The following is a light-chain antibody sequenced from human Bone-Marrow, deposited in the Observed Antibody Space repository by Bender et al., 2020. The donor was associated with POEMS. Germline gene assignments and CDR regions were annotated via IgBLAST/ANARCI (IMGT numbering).Light chain of an antibody. CDR2: SDH. Sequence: QSVLTQPPSVSEAPRQRVTISCSGSMSNIGSKPVNWYQQLPGVAPKLLIYSDHQRPSGVPDRFSGSKSGTSASLAISGLQSEDEADYYCAAWDDSLSGSHWVFGGGTKLTVL. V-gene: IGLV1-44*01. J-gene: IGLJ3*02. CDR1: MSNIGSKP. CDR3: AAWDDSLSGSHWV.